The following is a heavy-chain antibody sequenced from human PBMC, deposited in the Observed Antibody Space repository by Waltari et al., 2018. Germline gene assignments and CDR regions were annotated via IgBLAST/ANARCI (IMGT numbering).Heavy chain of an antibody. Sequence: EVQLLESGGGLVQPGGSLRLSCAASGFTFSSYAMSWVRQAPGKGLEWVSAISGSGGITYDADSVKGRFTISRDNSKNTRYLQMNSLRAEDTAVYYCAKSTFAGDYYDSSGFPKWYFDYWGQGTLVTVSS. CDR2: ISGSGGIT. D-gene: IGHD3-22*01. V-gene: IGHV3-23*01. CDR3: AKSTFAGDYYDSSGFPKWYFDY. J-gene: IGHJ4*02. CDR1: GFTFSSYA.